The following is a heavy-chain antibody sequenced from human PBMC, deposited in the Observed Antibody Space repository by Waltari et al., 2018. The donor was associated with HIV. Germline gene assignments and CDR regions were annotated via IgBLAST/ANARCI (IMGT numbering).Heavy chain of an antibody. D-gene: IGHD4-17*01. CDR1: GFSFSRYA. V-gene: IGHV3-21*06. CDR3: TATVTTRGTFDY. CDR2: ISRSSDYI. Sequence: EVQLVESGGGLAKPGGSRRLSCAASGFSFSRYAMNWVRQAPGKGVGWIAYISRSSDYIYYADSIKGRFTISRDNAKNSVFLHMDNLRDVDTAVYYCTATVTTRGTFDYWGQGTAVPVS. J-gene: IGHJ4*02.